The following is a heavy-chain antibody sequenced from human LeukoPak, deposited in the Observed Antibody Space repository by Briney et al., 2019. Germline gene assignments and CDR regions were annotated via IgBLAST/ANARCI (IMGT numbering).Heavy chain of an antibody. CDR2: IISSSSTI. CDR3: ARASGSYQVFDY. J-gene: IGHJ4*02. Sequence: GGSLRLSCAASGFTFSSYAMSWVRQAPGKGLEWVSYIISSSSTIYYADSVKGRFTISRDNAKNSLYLQMNSLRAEDTAVYYCARASGSYQVFDYWGQGTLVTVSS. D-gene: IGHD1-26*01. V-gene: IGHV3-48*04. CDR1: GFTFSSYA.